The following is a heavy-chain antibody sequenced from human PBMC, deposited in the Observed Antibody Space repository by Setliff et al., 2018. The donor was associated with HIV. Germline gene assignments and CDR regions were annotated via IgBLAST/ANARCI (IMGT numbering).Heavy chain of an antibody. CDR1: GGTFRKYS. Sequence: SVKVSCKVSGGTFRKYSMNWIRQAPGQGLEWMGGIVPIFGTTKYAQKFQGRVTMTTDTSTSTAYMELRSLRSDDTAVYYCARGSSGYYYHYFYYMDVWGKGTTVTAP. CDR3: ARGSSGYYYHYFYYMDV. D-gene: IGHD3-22*01. J-gene: IGHJ6*03. V-gene: IGHV1-69*05. CDR2: IVPIFGTT.